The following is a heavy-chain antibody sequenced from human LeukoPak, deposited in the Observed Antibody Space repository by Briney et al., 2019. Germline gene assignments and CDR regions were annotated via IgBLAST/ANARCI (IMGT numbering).Heavy chain of an antibody. CDR3: AQSSGWDSLKY. Sequence: ASVKVSCKASGYSFTDHSMHWVRQAPGQGLEWMGWINPNSGGTNHAQKFQGRVSMTRDTSISTAYMELSRLRSDDTAVYYCAQSSGWDSLKYWGQGTLVTVSS. J-gene: IGHJ4*02. CDR1: GYSFTDHS. D-gene: IGHD6-19*01. V-gene: IGHV1-2*02. CDR2: INPNSGGT.